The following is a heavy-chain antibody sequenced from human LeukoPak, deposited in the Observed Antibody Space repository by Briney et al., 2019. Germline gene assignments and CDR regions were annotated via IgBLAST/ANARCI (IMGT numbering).Heavy chain of an antibody. D-gene: IGHD6-13*01. CDR3: AGGGSSSWYYFDY. J-gene: IGHJ4*02. Sequence: SQTLSLTCAISGDSVSSNSAAWNWIRQSPSGGLEWLGRAYYRSKWYNDYAVSVKSRITINPDTSKNQFSLQLNSVTPEDTAVYYCAGGGSSSWYYFDYWGQGTLVTVSS. CDR2: AYYRSKWYN. CDR1: GDSVSSNSAA. V-gene: IGHV6-1*01.